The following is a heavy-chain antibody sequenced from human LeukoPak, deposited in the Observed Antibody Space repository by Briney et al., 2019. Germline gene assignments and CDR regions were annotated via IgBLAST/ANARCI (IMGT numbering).Heavy chain of an antibody. J-gene: IGHJ6*02. D-gene: IGHD3-9*01. CDR1: GYTFTSYG. CDR3: ARDRRTYYDILTGYRYYYGVDV. V-gene: IGHV1-18*01. CDR2: ISAYNGNT. Sequence: ASVKVSCKASGYTFTSYGISWVRQAPGQGLEWMGWISAYNGNTNYAQKLQGRVTMTTDTSTSTAYMELRSLRSDDTAVYYCARDRRTYYDILTGYRYYYGVDVWGQGTTVTVSS.